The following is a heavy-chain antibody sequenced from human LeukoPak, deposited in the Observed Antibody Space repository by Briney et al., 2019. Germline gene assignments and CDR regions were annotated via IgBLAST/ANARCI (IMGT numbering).Heavy chain of an antibody. D-gene: IGHD6-13*01. Sequence: PGGSLRLSCAASGFPLTNTWMHWVRQAPGKGLEWVGLIRSAAVGATTDCAAPVNGRFTISRDDSNNTLYLQMNSLKTEDTAVYYCTTVFHIASASDYWGQGTLVTVSS. V-gene: IGHV3-15*01. CDR3: TTVFHIASASDY. J-gene: IGHJ4*02. CDR1: GFPLTNTW. CDR2: IRSAAVGATT.